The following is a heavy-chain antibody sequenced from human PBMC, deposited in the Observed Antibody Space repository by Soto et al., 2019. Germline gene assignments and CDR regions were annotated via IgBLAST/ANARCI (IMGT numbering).Heavy chain of an antibody. CDR1: GFTFSSYA. V-gene: IGHV3-48*01. CDR3: ARVRMGYYFDY. Sequence: GGSLRLSCAASGFTFSSYAMNWVRQAPGKGLEWVSFISPSSNTIRYAESVKGRFTISRDNAKNSLYLQMNSLRAEDTAVYYCARVRMGYYFDYWGPGTLVTVSS. D-gene: IGHD2-8*01. J-gene: IGHJ4*01. CDR2: ISPSSNTI.